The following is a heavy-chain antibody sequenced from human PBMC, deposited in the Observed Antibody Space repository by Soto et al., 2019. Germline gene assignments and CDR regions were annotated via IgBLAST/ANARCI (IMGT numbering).Heavy chain of an antibody. J-gene: IGHJ1*01. V-gene: IGHV5-51*01. CDR1: GYSFTSYW. Sequence: GESLKISCKGSGYSFTSYWVGWVSQMHGKGLEWMGIIYPGDSDTRYSPSFQGQVTISADKSISPAYLQWSSLKASDPAMYYRANELFAEYLHHWCQGPLITVSS. D-gene: IGHD1-1*01. CDR2: IYPGDSDT. CDR3: ANELFAEYLHH.